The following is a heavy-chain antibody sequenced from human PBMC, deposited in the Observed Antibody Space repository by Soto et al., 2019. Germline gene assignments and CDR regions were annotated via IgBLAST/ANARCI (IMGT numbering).Heavy chain of an antibody. CDR3: ARAGYSYGHGSGYYYYMDV. V-gene: IGHV1-8*01. Sequence: ASVKVSCKASGYTFTSYDINWVRQVTGQGLEWMGWMNPNSGNTGYAQKFQGRVTMTRNTSISTAYMELSSLRSEDTAVYYCARAGYSYGHGSGYYYYMDVWGKGTTVTVSS. J-gene: IGHJ6*03. D-gene: IGHD5-18*01. CDR1: GYTFTSYD. CDR2: MNPNSGNT.